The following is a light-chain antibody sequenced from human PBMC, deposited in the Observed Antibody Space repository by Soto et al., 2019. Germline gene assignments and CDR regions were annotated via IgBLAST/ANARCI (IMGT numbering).Light chain of an antibody. Sequence: DIQMTQSPSSLSASVGDRVTITFRARQSISSYLNWYQQKPGKAPNLLIYAATTLQSGVPSRFSGSGSGTDFTLTISSLQPEDFATYYCQQSYSNPRTFGQGTKVDIK. CDR1: QSISSY. CDR2: AAT. CDR3: QQSYSNPRT. V-gene: IGKV1-39*01. J-gene: IGKJ1*01.